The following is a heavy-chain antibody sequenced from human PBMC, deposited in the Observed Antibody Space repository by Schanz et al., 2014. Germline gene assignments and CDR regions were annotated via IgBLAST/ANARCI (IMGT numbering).Heavy chain of an antibody. Sequence: EVQLVESGGGLVQPGGPLRLSCTASGFTASSHSMNWVRQGPGKGLEWVSYISGSSRTIYYADSMKGRFTVSRDNAENALYLQMNSLRAEDTAVYYCARDHTTESYYSAGPPIDYWGQGTLLTVSS. D-gene: IGHD1-26*01. J-gene: IGHJ4*02. CDR2: ISGSSRTI. CDR1: GFTASSHS. CDR3: ARDHTTESYYSAGPPIDY. V-gene: IGHV3-48*01.